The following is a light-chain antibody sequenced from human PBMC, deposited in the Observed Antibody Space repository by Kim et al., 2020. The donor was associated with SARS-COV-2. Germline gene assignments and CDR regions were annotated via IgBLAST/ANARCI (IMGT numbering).Light chain of an antibody. Sequence: QPVLTQSPSASASLGASVKLTCTLSSGHSSYAIAWHQQQPEKGPRYLMKLNSDGSHSKGDGIPDRFSGSSSGAERYLTISSLQSEDEADYYCQTWGTALQAFGGGTELT. CDR1: SGHSSYA. V-gene: IGLV4-69*01. CDR3: QTWGTALQA. CDR2: LNSDGSH. J-gene: IGLJ3*02.